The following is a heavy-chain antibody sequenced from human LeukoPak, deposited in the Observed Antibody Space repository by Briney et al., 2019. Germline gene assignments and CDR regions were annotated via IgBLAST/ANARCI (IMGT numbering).Heavy chain of an antibody. Sequence: PGGSLRLPCAASGFTFSSYAMHWVRQAPGKGLEWVAVISYDGNNKYYADSVKGRFIISRDNSKSTLYLQMNSLRVEDTAVYYCARDPKGGFSYGWGAFDIWGQGTMVTVSS. CDR2: ISYDGNNK. D-gene: IGHD5-18*01. CDR1: GFTFSSYA. V-gene: IGHV3-30-3*01. J-gene: IGHJ3*02. CDR3: ARDPKGGFSYGWGAFDI.